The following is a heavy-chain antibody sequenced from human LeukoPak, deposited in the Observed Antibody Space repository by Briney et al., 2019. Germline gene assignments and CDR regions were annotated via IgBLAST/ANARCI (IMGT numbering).Heavy chain of an antibody. D-gene: IGHD5-24*01. V-gene: IGHV1-2*02. CDR2: INPNSGDT. CDR1: GYTFTAYY. Sequence: ASVKVSCKASGYTFTAYYIHWVRQAPGQGLEWMGWINPNSGDTNYAQKFHGRVTTARDTSISTAYMELNSLRSDDTAIYYCARDLAFGEMVTNRGAFDIWGQGTMVTVSS. J-gene: IGHJ3*02. CDR3: ARDLAFGEMVTNRGAFDI.